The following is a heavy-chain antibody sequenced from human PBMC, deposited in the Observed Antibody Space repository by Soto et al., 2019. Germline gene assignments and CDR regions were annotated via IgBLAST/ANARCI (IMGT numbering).Heavy chain of an antibody. CDR2: IWYDGSNK. Sequence: PGGSLRLSCAASGFTFSSYGMHWVRQAPGKGLEWVAVIWYDGSNKYYADSVKGRFTISRDNSKNTLYLQMNSLRAEDTAVYYCARGVLPYSFFYDYWGQGTLVTVSS. J-gene: IGHJ4*02. V-gene: IGHV3-33*01. CDR3: ARGVLPYSFFYDY. D-gene: IGHD3-10*01. CDR1: GFTFSSYG.